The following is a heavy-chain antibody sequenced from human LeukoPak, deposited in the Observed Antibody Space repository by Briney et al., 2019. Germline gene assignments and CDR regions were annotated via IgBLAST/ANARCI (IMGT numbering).Heavy chain of an antibody. V-gene: IGHV3-74*01. CDR1: GFTFSKYW. CDR2: INTDGTVT. J-gene: IGHJ4*02. CDR3: ATKQWLAPPPDS. Sequence: GGSLRLSCAASGFTFSKYWMLWVRQAPGKGLESVARINTDGTVTTYADSGKGRFTVARDNADNKMFLQMNRVRDQDTAVYYCATKQWLAPPPDSWGQGTPVTVSS. D-gene: IGHD6-19*01.